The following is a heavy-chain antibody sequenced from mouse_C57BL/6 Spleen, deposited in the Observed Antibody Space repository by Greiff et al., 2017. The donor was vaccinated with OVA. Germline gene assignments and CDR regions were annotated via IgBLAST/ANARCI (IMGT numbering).Heavy chain of an antibody. CDR1: GYTFTDYY. CDR2: IYPGSGNT. V-gene: IGHV1-76*01. CDR3: ARSITTVVAFDY. Sequence: VQLQQSGAELVRPGASVKLSCKASGYTFTDYYINWVKQRPGQGLEWIARIYPGSGNTYYNEKFKGKATLTAEKSSSTAYMQLSSLTSEDSAVYVCARSITTVVAFDYWGQGTTLTVSS. J-gene: IGHJ2*01. D-gene: IGHD1-1*01.